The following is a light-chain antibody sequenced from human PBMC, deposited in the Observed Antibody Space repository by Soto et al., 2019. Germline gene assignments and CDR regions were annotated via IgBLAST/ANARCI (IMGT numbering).Light chain of an antibody. CDR1: QSVSSSY. Sequence: EIVLTQSPGTLSLSPGERATLSCRASQSVSSSYLAWYQQRPGQAPRLLIYGASYRATGIPDRFSGSGSGTDFTLTISRLEPEDFAVYYCQQYGSSPPFPFGPGTKVDIK. CDR3: QQYGSSPPFP. V-gene: IGKV3-20*01. CDR2: GAS. J-gene: IGKJ3*01.